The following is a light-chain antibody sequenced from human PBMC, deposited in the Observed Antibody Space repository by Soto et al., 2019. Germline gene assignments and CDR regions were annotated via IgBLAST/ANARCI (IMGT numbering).Light chain of an antibody. CDR1: SSNVGINP. CDR3: AAWDDNLYGLV. J-gene: IGLJ2*01. CDR2: TND. Sequence: QSVLTQPPSTSGTPGQRVTISCSGSSSNVGINPVNWYQQFPGTASRLLIYTNDHRPSGVPGRFSGSRSGTSASLAISGLKSEDEADYYCAAWDDNLYGLVFGGGTKLTVL. V-gene: IGLV1-44*01.